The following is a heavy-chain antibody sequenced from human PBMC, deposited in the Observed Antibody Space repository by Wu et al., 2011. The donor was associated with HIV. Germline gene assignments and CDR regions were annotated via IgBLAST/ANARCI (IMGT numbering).Heavy chain of an antibody. D-gene: IGHD5-24*01. CDR1: GYTFTGYY. CDR3: ARGNGYNWYDAFDI. V-gene: IGHV1-46*01. Sequence: QVQLVQSGAEVKKPGASVKVSCKASGYTFTGYYMHWVRQAPGQGLEWMGLINPSGGTTSSAQKFQGRFTLTRDTSTTTVFMELSGLRSEDTAVYYCARGNGYNWYDAFDIWGQGTLVTVS. CDR2: INPSGGTT. J-gene: IGHJ3*02.